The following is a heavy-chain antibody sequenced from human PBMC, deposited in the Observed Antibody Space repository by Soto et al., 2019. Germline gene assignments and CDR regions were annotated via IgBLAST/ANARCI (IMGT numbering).Heavy chain of an antibody. Sequence: GGSLRLSCAASGFTFSSYAMSWVRQAPGKGLEWVSAISGSGGSTYYADSVKGRFTISRDNSKNTLYLQMNSLRAEDTAVYYCANMMLAGREGYDLFDLCGQGTMVTV. V-gene: IGHV3-23*01. D-gene: IGHD6-19*01. CDR3: ANMMLAGREGYDLFDL. J-gene: IGHJ3*01. CDR1: GFTFSSYA. CDR2: ISGSGGST.